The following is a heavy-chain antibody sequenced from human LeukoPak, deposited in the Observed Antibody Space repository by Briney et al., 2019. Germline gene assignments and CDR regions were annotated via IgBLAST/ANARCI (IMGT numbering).Heavy chain of an antibody. D-gene: IGHD2-15*01. CDR2: IWYDGSNK. Sequence: GRNLRLSCAASGFTFSSYGMHWVRQAPGKGLEWVAVIWYDGSNKYYADSVKGRFTISRDNSKNTLYLQMNSLRAEDTAVYYCAKSPYCSGGSCYYRNWFDPWGQGTLVTVSS. J-gene: IGHJ5*02. V-gene: IGHV3-33*06. CDR1: GFTFSSYG. CDR3: AKSPYCSGGSCYYRNWFDP.